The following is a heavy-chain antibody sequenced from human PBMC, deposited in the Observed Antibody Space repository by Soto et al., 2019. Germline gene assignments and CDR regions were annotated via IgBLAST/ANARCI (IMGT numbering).Heavy chain of an antibody. CDR1: RFTFSSYW. Sequence: GSLRLSCAASRFTFSSYWMSWVRQAPGKGLEWVANIKQDGSEKYYVDSVKGRFTISRDNAKNSLYLQMNSLRAEDTAVYYCATSWGYYFDYWGQGTLVTVSS. V-gene: IGHV3-7*01. D-gene: IGHD3-16*01. CDR3: ATSWGYYFDY. CDR2: IKQDGSEK. J-gene: IGHJ4*02.